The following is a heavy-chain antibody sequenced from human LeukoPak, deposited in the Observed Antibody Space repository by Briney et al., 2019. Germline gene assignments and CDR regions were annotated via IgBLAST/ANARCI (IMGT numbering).Heavy chain of an antibody. J-gene: IGHJ6*02. V-gene: IGHV1-18*01. CDR3: ASATPSDTDYYGMDV. CDR2: ISAYNGNT. Sequence: ASVKVSCKASGYTFTSYGISWVRQAPGQGLEWMGWISAYNGNTNYAQKLQGRVTMTTDTSTSTAYMELRSLRSDDTAVYYCASATPSDTDYYGMDVRGQGTTVTVSS. D-gene: IGHD2-2*01. CDR1: GYTFTSYG.